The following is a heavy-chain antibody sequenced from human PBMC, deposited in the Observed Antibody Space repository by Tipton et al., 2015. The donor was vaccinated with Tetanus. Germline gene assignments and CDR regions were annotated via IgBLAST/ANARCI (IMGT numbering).Heavy chain of an antibody. J-gene: IGHJ5*02. CDR3: TRDRSGGGTWFGFDP. V-gene: IGHV3-30-3*01. CDR1: GFSVNSFP. Sequence: SLRLSCAASGFSVNSFPMHWVRRAPGKGLEWVAHLSPDGNNQFYGESVEGRVTISRDNSKNTLYLQMKSLRIEDTAVYYCTRDRSGGGTWFGFDPWGPGTLVTGSS. CDR2: LSPDGNNQ. D-gene: IGHD2-15*01.